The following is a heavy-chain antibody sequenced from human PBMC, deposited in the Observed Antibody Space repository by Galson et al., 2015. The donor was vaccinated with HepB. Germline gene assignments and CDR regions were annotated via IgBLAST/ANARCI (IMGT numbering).Heavy chain of an antibody. CDR3: ARAWPTYYDFWSGYPENP. CDR1: GYTFTNYY. V-gene: IGHV1-8*01. D-gene: IGHD3-3*01. CDR2: MNPNSGNT. Sequence: SVKVSCKAFGYTFTNYYINWVRQATGQGLEWMGWMNPNSGNTAYAQKFQGRVTMTRSTSTATAYMELSSLRSEDTAVYYCARAWPTYYDFWSGYPENPWGQGTLVIVSS. J-gene: IGHJ4*02.